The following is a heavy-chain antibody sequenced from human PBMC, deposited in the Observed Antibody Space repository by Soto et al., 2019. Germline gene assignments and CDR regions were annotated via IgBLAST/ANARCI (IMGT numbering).Heavy chain of an antibody. J-gene: IGHJ5*02. Sequence: GESLKISCKGSGYTFSGYWIGWVRQMSGKGLEWMGIIYPGDSDARYSPSFQGQVTISADESITTAYLQWDSLKASDTAIYYCVVQQKLPWVNAWGQGTLVTVSS. CDR2: IYPGDSDA. V-gene: IGHV5-51*01. CDR3: VVQQKLPWVNA. D-gene: IGHD1-1*01. CDR1: GYTFSGYW.